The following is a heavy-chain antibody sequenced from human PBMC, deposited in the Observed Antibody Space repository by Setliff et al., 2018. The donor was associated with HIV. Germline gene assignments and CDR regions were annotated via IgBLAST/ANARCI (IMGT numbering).Heavy chain of an antibody. D-gene: IGHD3-10*01. CDR2: MYHTGST. CDR3: ARVGYHGSGRYSFDY. J-gene: IGHJ4*02. Sequence: SETLSLTCALSGYSISNGYYWGWIRQPPGKGLEWIGSMYHTGSTYYSPSLNSRFTISVDTSKNQFSLNLSSVTAAETAVYYCARVGYHGSGRYSFDYWGQGTLVTVSS. CDR1: GYSISNGYY. V-gene: IGHV4-38-2*01.